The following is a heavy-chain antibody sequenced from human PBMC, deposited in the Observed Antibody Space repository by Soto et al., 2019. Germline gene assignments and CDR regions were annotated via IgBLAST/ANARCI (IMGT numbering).Heavy chain of an antibody. CDR1: GGTFSSYA. D-gene: IGHD6-6*01. CDR2: IIPIFGTA. V-gene: IGHV1-69*13. Sequence: VKVSCKASGGTFSSYAISWVRQAPGQGLEWMGGIIPIFGTANYAQKFQGRVTITADESTSTAYMELSSLRSEDTAVYYCAGSLEYSRRYFDYWGQGTLVTVSS. J-gene: IGHJ4*02. CDR3: AGSLEYSRRYFDY.